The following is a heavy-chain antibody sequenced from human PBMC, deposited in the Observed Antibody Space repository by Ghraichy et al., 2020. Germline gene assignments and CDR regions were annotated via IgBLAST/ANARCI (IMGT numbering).Heavy chain of an antibody. CDR2: ISWDGGST. D-gene: IGHD2-2*01. V-gene: IGHV3-43D*03. CDR3: AKDRGPAAPKYYFDY. Sequence: GSLRLSCAASGFTFDDYAMHWVRQAPGKGLEWVSLISWDGGSTYYADSVKGRFTISRDNSKNSLYLQMNSLRAEDTALYYCAKDRGPAAPKYYFDYWGQGTLVTVSS. CDR1: GFTFDDYA. J-gene: IGHJ4*02.